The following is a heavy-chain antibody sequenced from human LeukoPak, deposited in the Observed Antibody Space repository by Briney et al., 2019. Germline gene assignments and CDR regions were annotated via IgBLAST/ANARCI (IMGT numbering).Heavy chain of an antibody. D-gene: IGHD6-6*01. J-gene: IGHJ4*02. V-gene: IGHV4-59*01. CDR3: ARAGAIAARPDFDY. CDR1: GGSISSYW. CDR2: IYYSGST. Sequence: SETLSLTCTVSGGSISSYWWSWIRQPPGKGLECIGYIYYSGSTNYNPSLKSRVTISVDTSKNQFSLKLSSVTAADTAIYYCARAGAIAARPDFDYWGQGTLVTVSS.